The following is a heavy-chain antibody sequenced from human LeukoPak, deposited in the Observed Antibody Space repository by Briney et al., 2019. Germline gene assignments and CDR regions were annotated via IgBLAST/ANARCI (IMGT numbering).Heavy chain of an antibody. V-gene: IGHV4-39*01. D-gene: IGHD3-9*01. J-gene: IGHJ5*02. CDR2: INYGGSGST. CDR3: ARLPTGYPNWFDP. Sequence: SETLSLTCTVSGDSLSSSSYDWGSIRQPPGKGLEWIGNINYGGSGSTYYNSSLKSRVTISVDTSRSQFSLKLNSVIAADTAVYYCARLPTGYPNWFDPWGQGTLVTVSS. CDR1: GDSLSSSSYD.